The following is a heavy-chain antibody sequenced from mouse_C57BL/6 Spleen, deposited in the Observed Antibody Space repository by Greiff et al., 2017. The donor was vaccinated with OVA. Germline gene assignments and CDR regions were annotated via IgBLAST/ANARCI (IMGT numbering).Heavy chain of an antibody. CDR2: ISYSGST. Sequence: VQLKESGPGMVKPSQSLSLTCTVTGYSITSGYDWHWIRHFPGNKLEWMGYISYSGSTNYNPSLKSRISITHDTSKNHFFLTLNSVTTEDTATYYWARAGYYYGSSYYFDVWGTGTTVTVSS. V-gene: IGHV3-1*01. CDR1: GYSITSGYD. CDR3: ARAGYYYGSSYYFDV. J-gene: IGHJ1*03. D-gene: IGHD1-1*01.